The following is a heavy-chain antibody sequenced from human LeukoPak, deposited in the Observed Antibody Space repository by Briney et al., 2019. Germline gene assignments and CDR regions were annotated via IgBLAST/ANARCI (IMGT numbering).Heavy chain of an antibody. Sequence: ASVKVSCKASGYTFTGYYMHWVRQAPGQGLEWMGWINPNSGGTNYAQKFQGWVTMTRDTSISTAYMELSRLRSDDTAVYYCARDRDGYIHGLYYFDYWGQGTLVTVSS. CDR1: GYTFTGYY. D-gene: IGHD5-24*01. J-gene: IGHJ4*02. CDR3: ARDRDGYIHGLYYFDY. V-gene: IGHV1-2*04. CDR2: INPNSGGT.